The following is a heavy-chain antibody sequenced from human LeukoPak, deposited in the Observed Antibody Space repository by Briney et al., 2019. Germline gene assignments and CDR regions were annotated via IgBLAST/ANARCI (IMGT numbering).Heavy chain of an antibody. CDR1: GGSISNYY. Sequence: SETLSLTCTVSGGSISNYYWSWIRQPPGKGLEWIGSIYHSGSTYYNPSLKSRVTISVDTSKNQFSLKLNSVTAADTAVYYCARAVDSSGFSCFQHWGQGTLVTVSS. J-gene: IGHJ1*01. D-gene: IGHD3-22*01. CDR2: IYHSGST. CDR3: ARAVDSSGFSCFQH. V-gene: IGHV4-38-2*02.